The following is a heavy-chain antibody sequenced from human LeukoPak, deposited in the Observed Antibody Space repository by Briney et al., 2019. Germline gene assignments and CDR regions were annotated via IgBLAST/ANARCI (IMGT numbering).Heavy chain of an antibody. CDR3: ARGPYDYVWGSYRYPLDY. CDR2: INHSGST. V-gene: IGHV4-34*01. Sequence: SETLSLTCAVYGGSFSGYYWSWIRQPPGKGLEWIGEINHSGSTNYNPSLKSRVTISVDTSKNQFSLKLSSVTAAATAVYYCARGPYDYVWGSYRYPLDYWGQGTLVTVSS. J-gene: IGHJ4*02. D-gene: IGHD3-16*02. CDR1: GGSFSGYY.